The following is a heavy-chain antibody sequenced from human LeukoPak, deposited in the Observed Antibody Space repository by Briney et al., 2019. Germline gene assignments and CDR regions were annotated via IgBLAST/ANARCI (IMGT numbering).Heavy chain of an antibody. J-gene: IGHJ4*02. CDR2: INWNGGST. CDR1: GFTFDDYG. V-gene: IGHV3-20*04. Sequence: PGGSLRLSCAASGFTFDDYGMSWVRQAPGKGLEWVSGINWNGGSTGYADSVKGRFTISRDNAKNSLYLQMNSLRAEDTALYYCARDLRDSSGYYFDYWGQGTLVTVSS. CDR3: ARDLRDSSGYYFDY. D-gene: IGHD3-22*01.